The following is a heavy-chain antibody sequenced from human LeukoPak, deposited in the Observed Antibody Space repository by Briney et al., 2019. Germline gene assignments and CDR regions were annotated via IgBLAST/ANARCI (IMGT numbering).Heavy chain of an antibody. D-gene: IGHD6-19*01. J-gene: IGHJ4*02. CDR1: GFTFSSYW. V-gene: IGHV3-74*01. CDR2: ISTDGSST. Sequence: GGSLRLSCAASGFTFSSYWMHWVRQAPGKGLVWVSRISTDGSSTDYADSVRGRFTVSRDNAKNTLYLQMNSLRAEGTAVYYCARIIAVADYWGQGTLVTVSS. CDR3: ARIIAVADY.